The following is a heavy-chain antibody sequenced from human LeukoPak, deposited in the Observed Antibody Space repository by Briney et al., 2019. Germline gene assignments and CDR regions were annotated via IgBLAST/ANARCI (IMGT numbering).Heavy chain of an antibody. D-gene: IGHD6-19*01. J-gene: IGHJ4*02. V-gene: IGHV4-4*02. CDR3: ARVARWLGQLGFYYFDY. CDR2: IYHSGST. CDR1: GGSISSSNW. Sequence: PSGTLSLTCAVSGGSISSSNWWSWVRQPPGKGLEWIGEIYHSGSTNYNPSLKSRVTISVDTSKNQFSLKLSSVTAADTAVYLCARVARWLGQLGFYYFDYWGQGTLVTVSS.